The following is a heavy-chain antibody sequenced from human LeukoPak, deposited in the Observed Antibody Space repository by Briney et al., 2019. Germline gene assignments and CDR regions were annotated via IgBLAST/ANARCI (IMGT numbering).Heavy chain of an antibody. J-gene: IGHJ4*02. CDR3: ARGVTMVRGVIITINFDY. D-gene: IGHD3-10*01. V-gene: IGHV3-23*01. Sequence: GGSLRLYCAASGFTFSSYAMSWVRQAPGKGLEWVSAISGSGGSTYYADSVKGRFTISRDNSKNTLYLQMNSLRAEDTAVYYCARGVTMVRGVIITINFDYWGQGTLVTVSS. CDR2: ISGSGGST. CDR1: GFTFSSYA.